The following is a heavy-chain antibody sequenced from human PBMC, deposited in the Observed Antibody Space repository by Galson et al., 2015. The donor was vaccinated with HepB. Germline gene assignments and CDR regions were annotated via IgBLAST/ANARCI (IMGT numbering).Heavy chain of an antibody. V-gene: IGHV4-59*08. D-gene: IGHD2-15*01. CDR1: GGSISSYY. J-gene: IGHJ4*02. CDR3: ARQVVVYPRFDY. CDR2: IYYGGST. Sequence: LSLTCTVSGGSISSYYWSWIRQPPGKGLEWIGYIYYGGSTNYNPSLKSRVTISVDTSKNQFSLKLSSVTAADTAVYYCARQVVVYPRFDYWGQGTLVTVSS.